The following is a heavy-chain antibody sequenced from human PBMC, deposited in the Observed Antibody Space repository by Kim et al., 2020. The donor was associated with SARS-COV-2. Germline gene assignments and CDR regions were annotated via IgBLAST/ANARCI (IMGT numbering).Heavy chain of an antibody. V-gene: IGHV1-24*01. D-gene: IGHD3-16*01. CDR3: ATEAGGGTYFDY. Sequence: ASVKVSCKVSGYTLTELSMHWVRQAPGKGLEWMGGFDPEDGETIYAQKFQGRVTMTEDTSTDTAYMELSSLRSEDTAVYYCATEAGGGTYFDYWGQGTLVTVSS. CDR1: GYTLTELS. CDR2: FDPEDGET. J-gene: IGHJ4*02.